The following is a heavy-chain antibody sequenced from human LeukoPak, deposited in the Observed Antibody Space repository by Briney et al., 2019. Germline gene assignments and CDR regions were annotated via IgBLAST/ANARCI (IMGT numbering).Heavy chain of an antibody. CDR3: ARWYSSGWYSDY. CDR1: GFTFSSYA. J-gene: IGHJ4*02. D-gene: IGHD6-19*01. Sequence: GGSLRLSCAASGFTFSSYAMNWVRQAPGKGLEWVSALSGSGANTYYADSVKGRFTISRDNSKNTLYLQMNSLRAEDTAVYYCARWYSSGWYSDYWGQGTLVTVSS. CDR2: LSGSGANT. V-gene: IGHV3-23*01.